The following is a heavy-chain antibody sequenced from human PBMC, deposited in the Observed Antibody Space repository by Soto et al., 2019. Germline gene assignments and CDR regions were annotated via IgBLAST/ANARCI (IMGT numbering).Heavy chain of an antibody. CDR1: GFAFNNSW. CDR2: IKSKALGGTT. Sequence: GGSLRLSCAGSGFAFNNSWINWVLQAPGKGLEWVGRIKSKALGGTTDFAAPVRGRFASTRDDSRNMAYMQMNSLNTEDTVVYYCTTDFYSTMRAVRFACWGHGTLVTVSS. V-gene: IGHV3-15*07. CDR3: TTDFYSTMRAVRFAC. J-gene: IGHJ4*01. D-gene: IGHD3-22*01.